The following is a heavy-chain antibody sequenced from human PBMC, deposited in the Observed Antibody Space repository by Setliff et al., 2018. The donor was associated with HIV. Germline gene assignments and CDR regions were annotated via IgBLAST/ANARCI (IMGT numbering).Heavy chain of an antibody. D-gene: IGHD2-2*01. J-gene: IGHJ6*03. V-gene: IGHV4-59*01. CDR2: IYYTGST. CDR3: VRGYCSSTTCYDDYYYMDV. Sequence: PSETLSLTCTVSGGSISTYFWSWVRQTPGKGLEWIGYIYYTGSTSYNPSLKSRVTISVDTSKKQFFLKLSSVTAADTAVYYCVRGYCSSTTCYDDYYYMDVWGKGSTVTVSS. CDR1: GGSISTYF.